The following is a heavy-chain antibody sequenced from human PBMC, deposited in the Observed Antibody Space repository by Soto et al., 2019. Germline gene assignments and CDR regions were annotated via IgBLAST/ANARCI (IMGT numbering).Heavy chain of an antibody. V-gene: IGHV3-23*01. CDR1: GFTFSSYG. Sequence: EVQLLESGGGLVQPGGSLRLSCAASGFTFSSYGMTWVRQAPGKGLEWVSFSSATGAGTYYADSVKGRFPISRDNSKNTLYLQMTSVRADDTAVYYCAKDRRAGGNYGFYSDFWGQGALVIVSS. J-gene: IGHJ4*02. CDR3: AKDRRAGGNYGFYSDF. CDR2: SSATGAGT. D-gene: IGHD1-7*01.